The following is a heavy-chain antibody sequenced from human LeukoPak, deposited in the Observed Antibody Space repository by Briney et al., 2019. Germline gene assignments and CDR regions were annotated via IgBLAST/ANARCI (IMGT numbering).Heavy chain of an antibody. Sequence: PGGSLRLSCAASGFTFSSYTMNWVRQAPGKGLEWVSYISSSSSNIYYADSVKGRSTISRDNANDSLFLQLNSLRAEDTAIYYCARGGAVAGSTADYWGQGTLVTVSS. J-gene: IGHJ4*02. CDR3: ARGGAVAGSTADY. V-gene: IGHV3-48*04. CDR2: ISSSSSNI. D-gene: IGHD6-13*01. CDR1: GFTFSSYT.